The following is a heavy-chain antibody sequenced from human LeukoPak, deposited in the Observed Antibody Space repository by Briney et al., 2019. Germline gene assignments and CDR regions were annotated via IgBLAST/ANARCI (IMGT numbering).Heavy chain of an antibody. D-gene: IGHD2-2*01. CDR2: FDPEDGET. CDR1: GYTLTGLS. Sequence: ASVKVSCKVSGYTLTGLSMHWVRQAPGKGLEWMGGFDPEDGETIYAQKFQGRVTMTEDTSTDTAYMELSSLRSEGTAVYYCATPSYCSSTSCPHDRWFDPWGQGTLVTVSS. J-gene: IGHJ5*02. CDR3: ATPSYCSSTSCPHDRWFDP. V-gene: IGHV1-24*01.